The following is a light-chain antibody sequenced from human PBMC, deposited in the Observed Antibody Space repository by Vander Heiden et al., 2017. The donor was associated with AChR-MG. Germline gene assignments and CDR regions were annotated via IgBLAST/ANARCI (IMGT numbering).Light chain of an antibody. CDR2: DAS. CDR1: QSVSSY. J-gene: IGKJ4*01. V-gene: IGKV3-11*01. CDR3: QQRSNWPLT. Sequence: DIVWTQPPATLSSSAEERATLSCRASQSVSSYFGSYHLTPGQAPSLLNYDASNTATGTPARFSGSASGTDFTLTISSLAPEDFAVYYCQQRSNWPLTFGGGTKVEIK.